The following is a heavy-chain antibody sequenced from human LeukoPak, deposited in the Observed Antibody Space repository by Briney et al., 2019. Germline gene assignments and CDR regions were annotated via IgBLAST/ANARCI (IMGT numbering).Heavy chain of an antibody. D-gene: IGHD1-26*01. CDR1: GGSISSSNW. J-gene: IGHJ4*02. CDR3: ARARGSSGSYWVDY. CDR2: IYHSGST. Sequence: PSGTLSLTCAVSGGSISSSNWWTWVRPPPGKGLEWIGEIYHSGSTNYNPSLKSRVTISVDKSKNQFSLKLSSVTAADTAVYYCARARGSSGSYWVDYWGQGTLVTVSS. V-gene: IGHV4-4*02.